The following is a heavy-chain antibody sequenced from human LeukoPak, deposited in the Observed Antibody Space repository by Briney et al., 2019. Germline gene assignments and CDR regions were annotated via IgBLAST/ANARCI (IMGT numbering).Heavy chain of an antibody. Sequence: SETLSLTCTVSGGSISSSDYYWGWIRQPPGKGLEWIGNIYYTGSSSYNSSLKSRVTISVNTSKNQFSLQLSSVTAADTAVYYCARENYCTNGVCWAFDPWGQGTLVTVSS. J-gene: IGHJ5*02. CDR2: IYYTGSS. V-gene: IGHV4-39*07. CDR1: GGSISSSDYY. CDR3: ARENYCTNGVCWAFDP. D-gene: IGHD2-8*01.